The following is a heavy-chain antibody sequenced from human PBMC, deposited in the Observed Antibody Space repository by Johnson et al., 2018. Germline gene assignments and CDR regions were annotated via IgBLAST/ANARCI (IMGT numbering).Heavy chain of an antibody. CDR3: AWEGPFYYMDV. V-gene: IGHV3-30*03. J-gene: IGHJ6*03. CDR1: GFTFNSYG. CDR2: ISYDGRNK. Sequence: QVQLVQSGGGVVQPGRSLRLSCAASGFTFNSYGMHWVRQAPGKGLEWVAVISYDGRNKYYADSVKGRFNISRDNSKNTLDLQMNSLRAGDTAGYYCAWEGPFYYMDVWGKGTTVTVSS.